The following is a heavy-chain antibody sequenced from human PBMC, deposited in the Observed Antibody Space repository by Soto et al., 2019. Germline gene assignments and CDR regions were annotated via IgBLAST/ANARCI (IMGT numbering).Heavy chain of an antibody. CDR2: IKSKTDGGTT. D-gene: IGHD3-22*01. V-gene: IGHV3-15*07. CDR3: TTAPYYYDSSGYYRYDY. J-gene: IGHJ4*02. Sequence: GESLKISCAASGFTFSNAWMNWVRQAPGKGLEWVGRIKSKTDGGTTDYAAPVKGRFTISRDDSKNTLYLQMNSLKTEDTAVYYCTTAPYYYDSSGYYRYDYWGQGTLVTVSS. CDR1: GFTFSNAW.